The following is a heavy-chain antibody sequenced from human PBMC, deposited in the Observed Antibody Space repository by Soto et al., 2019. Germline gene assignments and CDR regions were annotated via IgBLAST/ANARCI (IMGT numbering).Heavy chain of an antibody. J-gene: IGHJ6*02. Sequence: GGSLRLSCAASGFTFSSYSMNWVRQAPGKGLEWVSSISSSSSYIYYADSVKGRFTISRDNAKNSLYLQMNSLRAEDTAVYYCARDLRAAAGTMSRLNYYYYGMDVWGQGTTVTVSS. CDR2: ISSSSSYI. D-gene: IGHD6-13*01. CDR1: GFTFSSYS. CDR3: ARDLRAAAGTMSRLNYYYYGMDV. V-gene: IGHV3-21*01.